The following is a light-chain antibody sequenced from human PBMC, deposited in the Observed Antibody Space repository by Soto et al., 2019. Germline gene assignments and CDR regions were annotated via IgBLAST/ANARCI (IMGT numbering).Light chain of an antibody. J-gene: IGKJ1*01. CDR1: QSVYSN. Sequence: EIVMTQSPATLSVSPGERATLSCRASQSVYSNLAWYQQKPGQAPRLLIYGASTRATGIPARFSGSGSGTEFPLTISSLQSEDFAVYYCQQYTKWLTFGQGTKVEIK. CDR2: GAS. CDR3: QQYTKWLT. V-gene: IGKV3-15*01.